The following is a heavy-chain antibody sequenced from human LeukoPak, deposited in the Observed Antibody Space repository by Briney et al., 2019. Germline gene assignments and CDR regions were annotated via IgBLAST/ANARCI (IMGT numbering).Heavy chain of an antibody. CDR1: GFTFSDNY. CDR2: ISGNGGVI. J-gene: IGHJ4*02. CDR3: ARDPRTVRI. Sequence: GGSLRLSCAASGFTFSDNYMTWVGQAPGKGVEWLSYISGNGGVIQYADSVKGRFTISRDNAKNLLYLQMDSLRVEDTAIYYCARDPRTVRIWGQGTLVTVSS. V-gene: IGHV3-11*04. D-gene: IGHD1-1*01.